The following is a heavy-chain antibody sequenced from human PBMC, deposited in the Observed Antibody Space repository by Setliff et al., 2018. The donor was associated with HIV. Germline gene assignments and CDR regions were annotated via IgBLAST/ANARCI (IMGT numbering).Heavy chain of an antibody. V-gene: IGHV4-38-2*02. CDR3: ARDVGGLYGDYL. J-gene: IGHJ4*02. CDR2: IHYTGIS. Sequence: PSETLSLTCTVSGDSISSDFYWGWIRQPPGKGLEWIGNIHYTGISDINPSLKRRATISLDTSKNQFSLKLTSVTAADTAVYYCARDVGGLYGDYLWGQGTLVTVSS. CDR1: GDSISSDFY. D-gene: IGHD4-17*01.